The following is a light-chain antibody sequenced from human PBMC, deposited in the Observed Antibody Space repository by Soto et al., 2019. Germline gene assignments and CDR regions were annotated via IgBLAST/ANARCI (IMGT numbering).Light chain of an antibody. Sequence: QAVVTQPPSASGTPGQRVTISCSGSSSNIGTNYVYWYQHLPGTAPKLLIYSDTQRPSGVPDRFSGSKTGTSASLAISGLRSEDEADYYCAAWDDSLSGHVIFGGGTKVTVL. CDR2: SDT. CDR1: SSNIGTNY. CDR3: AAWDDSLSGHVI. J-gene: IGLJ2*01. V-gene: IGLV1-47*02.